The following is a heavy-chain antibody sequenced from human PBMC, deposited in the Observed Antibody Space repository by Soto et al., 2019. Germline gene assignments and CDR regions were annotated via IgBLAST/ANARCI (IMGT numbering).Heavy chain of an antibody. Sequence: ASVKVSCKASGGTFSSYTISWVRQAPGQGLEWMGRIIPILGIANYAQKFQGRVTITADKSTGTAYMELSSLRSEDTAVYYCASSGVAVPRAPGYWGQGTLVTVSS. CDR2: IIPILGIA. CDR3: ASSGVAVPRAPGY. D-gene: IGHD3-3*01. V-gene: IGHV1-69*02. CDR1: GGTFSSYT. J-gene: IGHJ4*02.